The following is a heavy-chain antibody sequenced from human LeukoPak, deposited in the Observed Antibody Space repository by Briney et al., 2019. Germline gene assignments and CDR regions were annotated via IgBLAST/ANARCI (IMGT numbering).Heavy chain of an antibody. V-gene: IGHV4-61*01. CDR3: ARGTQWELPGDY. D-gene: IGHD1-26*01. CDR2: IYCSGST. Sequence: ASETLSLTCTVAGGSVSSGSYYWSWIRQPPGKGLEWIGYIYCSGSTNYNPSLKSRVTISVDTSKNQFSLKLSSVTAADTAVYYCARGTQWELPGDYWGQGTLVTV. J-gene: IGHJ4*02. CDR1: GGSVSSGSYY.